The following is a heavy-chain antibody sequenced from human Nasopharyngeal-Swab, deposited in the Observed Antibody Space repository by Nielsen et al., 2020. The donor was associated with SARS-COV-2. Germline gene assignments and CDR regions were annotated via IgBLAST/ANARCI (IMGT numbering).Heavy chain of an antibody. J-gene: IGHJ4*02. CDR3: AKDSSEYQLLLVPLGY. CDR1: GFTFSSYG. Sequence: GESLKISCAASGFTFSSYGMHWVRQAPGKGLEWVAVISYDGSNKYYADSVKGRFTISRDNSKNTLYPQMNSLRAEDTAVYYCAKDSSEYQLLLVPLGYWGQGTLVTVSS. D-gene: IGHD2-2*01. CDR2: ISYDGSNK. V-gene: IGHV3-30*18.